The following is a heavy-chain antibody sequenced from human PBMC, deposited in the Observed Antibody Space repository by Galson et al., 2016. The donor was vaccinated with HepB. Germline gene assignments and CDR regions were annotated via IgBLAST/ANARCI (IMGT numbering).Heavy chain of an antibody. J-gene: IGHJ6*02. V-gene: IGHV3-30*18. Sequence: SLRLSCAASGFTFSSYGMHRVRQAPGKGLEWVAVISYDGSNKYYADSVKGRFTISRDNSKNTLYLQMNSLRAEDTAVYYCAKDHAFLGLYFYGMDVWGQGTTVTVSS. CDR2: ISYDGSNK. D-gene: IGHD3-9*01. CDR1: GFTFSSYG. CDR3: AKDHAFLGLYFYGMDV.